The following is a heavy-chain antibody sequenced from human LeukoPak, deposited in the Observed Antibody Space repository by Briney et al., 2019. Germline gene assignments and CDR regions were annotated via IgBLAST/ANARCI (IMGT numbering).Heavy chain of an antibody. D-gene: IGHD5-12*01. V-gene: IGHV1-8*02. J-gene: IGHJ4*02. Sequence: ASVKVSCKASGYTFTSYGISWVRQAPGQGLEWMGWISAYSGNTGYAQKFQGRVTMIRNTSISTAYMELSSLRSEDTAVYYCARGSEYSGYEGFYWGQGTLVTVSS. CDR1: GYTFTSYG. CDR3: ARGSEYSGYEGFY. CDR2: ISAYSGNT.